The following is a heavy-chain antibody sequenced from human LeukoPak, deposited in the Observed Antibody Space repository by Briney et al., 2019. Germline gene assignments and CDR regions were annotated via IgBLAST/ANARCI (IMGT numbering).Heavy chain of an antibody. J-gene: IGHJ4*02. CDR2: ISSSSSYI. Sequence: GGALRLSCAASGFTFSSYSMNWVRQAPGKGLEWVSSISSSSSYIYYADSVKGRFTISRDNAKNSLYLQMNSLRAEDTAVYYCARDPIINDVGYFDYWGQGTLVTFSS. D-gene: IGHD3-10*01. CDR1: GFTFSSYS. V-gene: IGHV3-21*01. CDR3: ARDPIINDVGYFDY.